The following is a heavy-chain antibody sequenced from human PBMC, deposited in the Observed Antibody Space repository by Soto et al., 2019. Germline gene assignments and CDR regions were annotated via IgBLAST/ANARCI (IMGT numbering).Heavy chain of an antibody. J-gene: IGHJ6*02. CDR3: AREGSSSPSYYYGMDV. Sequence: QVQLQQWGAGLLKPSETLSLTCAVSGESLSGYYWRWIRQPPGKGLEWIGEINRRGSTNYNPSLKSRVTISVDTSRNQFSLRLSSVTAADTAVYYCAREGSSSPSYYYGMDVWGQGTTVTVSS. V-gene: IGHV4-34*02. CDR2: INRRGST. D-gene: IGHD6-6*01. CDR1: GESLSGYY.